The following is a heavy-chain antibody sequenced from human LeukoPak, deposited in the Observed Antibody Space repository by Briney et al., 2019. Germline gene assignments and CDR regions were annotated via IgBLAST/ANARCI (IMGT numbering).Heavy chain of an antibody. D-gene: IGHD5-18*01. CDR1: GFTFNNYG. CDR2: ISSSSSYI. Sequence: TGGSLRLSCAASGFTFNNYGMNWVRQAPGKGLEWVSSISSSSSYIYYADSVKGRFTISRDNAKNSLYLQMNSLRAEDTAVYYCARDGGYSYGYSFDYWGQGTLVTVSS. J-gene: IGHJ4*02. V-gene: IGHV3-21*01. CDR3: ARDGGYSYGYSFDY.